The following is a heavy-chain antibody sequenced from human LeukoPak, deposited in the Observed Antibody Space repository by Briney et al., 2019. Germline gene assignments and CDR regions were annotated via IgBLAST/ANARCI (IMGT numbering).Heavy chain of an antibody. Sequence: GGSLRLSCAASGFTFSSYSMNWVRQAPGKGLEWVSSISSSSSHIYYADSVKGRFTISRDNAKNSLYLQMNSLRAEDTAVYYCARDDGFKIFDYWGQGTLVTVSS. CDR1: GFTFSSYS. D-gene: IGHD3-10*01. J-gene: IGHJ4*02. CDR3: ARDDGFKIFDY. V-gene: IGHV3-21*01. CDR2: ISSSSSHI.